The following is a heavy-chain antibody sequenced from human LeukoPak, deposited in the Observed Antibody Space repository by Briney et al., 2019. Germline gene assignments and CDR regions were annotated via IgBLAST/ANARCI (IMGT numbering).Heavy chain of an antibody. CDR2: ISSSSSYI. D-gene: IGHD7-27*01. V-gene: IGHV3-21*01. J-gene: IGHJ3*02. CDR1: GFTFSSYA. CDR3: ARDSGDAFDI. Sequence: GGSLRLSCAASGFTFSSYAMNWVRQAPGKGLEWVSSISSSSSYIYYADSVKGRFTISRDNAKNSLYLQMNSLRAEDTAVYYCARDSGDAFDIWGQGTMVTVSS.